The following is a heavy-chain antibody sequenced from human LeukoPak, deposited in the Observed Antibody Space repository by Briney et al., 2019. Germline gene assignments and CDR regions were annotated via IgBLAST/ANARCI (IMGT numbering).Heavy chain of an antibody. CDR1: GDSISGYY. CDR2: VFYTGST. D-gene: IGHD1-26*01. V-gene: IGHV4-59*08. CDR3: ARGNSGNYYHYFDY. J-gene: IGHJ4*02. Sequence: SETLSLTCSAFGDSISGYYWSWIRQPPGKGLEWIAWVFYTGSTNYNPSLKSRVSISVDTSKNHLSLKLSSVTAADTAVYYCARGNSGNYYHYFDYWGQGTLVTVSS.